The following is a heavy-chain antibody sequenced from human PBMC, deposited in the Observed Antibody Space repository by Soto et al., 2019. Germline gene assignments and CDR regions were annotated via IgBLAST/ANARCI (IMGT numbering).Heavy chain of an antibody. J-gene: IGHJ1*01. D-gene: IGHD6-19*01. V-gene: IGHV3-23*01. CDR2: ISGSGGST. Sequence: PGGSLRLSCAASGFTFISYAMSWVRQAPGKGLEWVSAISGSGGSTYYADSVKGRFTISRDNSKNTLYLQMNSLRAEDTAVYYCAKDPTDSRAVAGTSEYFQHWGQGTLVTVSS. CDR1: GFTFISYA. CDR3: AKDPTDSRAVAGTSEYFQH.